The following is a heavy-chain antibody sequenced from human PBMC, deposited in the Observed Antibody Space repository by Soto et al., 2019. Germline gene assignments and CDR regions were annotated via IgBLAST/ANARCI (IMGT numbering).Heavy chain of an antibody. CDR1: GGSFSGYY. D-gene: IGHD5-12*01. V-gene: IGHV4-34*01. Sequence: SETLSLTCAVYGGSFSGYYWSWIRQPPGKGLEWIGEINHSGSTNYNPSLKSRVTISVDTSKNQFSLKLSSVTAADTAVYYCARAGDSGYELQFDYWGQGTLVTVSS. CDR2: INHSGST. J-gene: IGHJ4*02. CDR3: ARAGDSGYELQFDY.